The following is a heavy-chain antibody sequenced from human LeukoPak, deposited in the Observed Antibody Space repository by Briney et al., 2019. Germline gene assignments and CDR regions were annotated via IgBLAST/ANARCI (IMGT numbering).Heavy chain of an antibody. Sequence: PSETLSLTCTVSGGSMSGAYWSWIRQPPGKGLEWIGYVFFTGNTNYNPSLGSRLTISVDTSRSQFSLKLNSVTAADTAVYYCAKDRPYFDYWGQGTLVTVSS. J-gene: IGHJ4*02. CDR3: AKDRPYFDY. CDR2: VFFTGNT. CDR1: GGSMSGAY. V-gene: IGHV4-4*08.